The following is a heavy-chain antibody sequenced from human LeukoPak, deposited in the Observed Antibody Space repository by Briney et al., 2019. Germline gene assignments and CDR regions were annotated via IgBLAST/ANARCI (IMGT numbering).Heavy chain of an antibody. CDR3: ASYRSHFWSGYYFDY. D-gene: IGHD3-3*01. CDR2: IYPGDSDT. Sequence: GESLKISCKGSGYSFTSYWIGWVRQMPGKGLEWMGIIYPGDSDTTYSPSFQGQVTISVDKSISTAYLQWSSLKASDTAMYYCASYRSHFWSGYYFDYWGQGTLVTVSS. J-gene: IGHJ4*02. CDR1: GYSFTSYW. V-gene: IGHV5-51*01.